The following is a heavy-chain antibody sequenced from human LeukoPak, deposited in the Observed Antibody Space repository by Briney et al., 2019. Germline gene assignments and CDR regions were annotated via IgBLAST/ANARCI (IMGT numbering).Heavy chain of an antibody. D-gene: IGHD1-26*01. J-gene: IGHJ4*02. Sequence: GGSLRLSCAASGFTVSSNYMSWVRQAPGKGLEWVSVIYSGGSTYYADSVKGRFTISRDNSKNTLYLQMNSLRAEDTAVYYCAKVPPSGSYSDYWGQGTLVTVSS. CDR3: AKVPPSGSYSDY. CDR2: IYSGGST. CDR1: GFTVSSNY. V-gene: IGHV3-53*01.